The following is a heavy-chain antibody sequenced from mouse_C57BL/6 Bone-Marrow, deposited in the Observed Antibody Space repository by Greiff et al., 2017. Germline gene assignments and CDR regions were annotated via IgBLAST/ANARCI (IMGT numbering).Heavy chain of an antibody. CDR1: GFTFSSYG. J-gene: IGHJ3*01. D-gene: IGHD1-1*01. CDR2: ISSGGSYT. Sequence: EVQLQESGGDLVKPGGSLKLSCAASGFTFSSYGMSWVRQTPDKRLEWVATISSGGSYTYYPDSVKGRFTISRDNAKNTLYLQMSSLKSEDTAMYYCARHVGSSPWFAYWGQGTLVTVAA. CDR3: ARHVGSSPWFAY. V-gene: IGHV5-6*01.